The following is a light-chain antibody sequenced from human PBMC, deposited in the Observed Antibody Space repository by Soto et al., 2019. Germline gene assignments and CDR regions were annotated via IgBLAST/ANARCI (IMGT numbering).Light chain of an antibody. CDR3: QQLNSYPRT. V-gene: IGKV1-9*01. CDR1: QGISSY. Sequence: IQLTQSPSSLSASLGDRVTITCRAGQGISSYLAWYQQKPGKAPKLLIYAASTLQSGVPSRFSGSGSGTDFTLTISSLQPEDFATYYCQQLNSYPRTFGQGTKVDI. CDR2: AAS. J-gene: IGKJ1*01.